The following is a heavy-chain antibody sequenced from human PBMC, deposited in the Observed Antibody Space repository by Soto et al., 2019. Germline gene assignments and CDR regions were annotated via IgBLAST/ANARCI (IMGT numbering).Heavy chain of an antibody. CDR1: GYTFTSYY. V-gene: IGHV1-46*01. D-gene: IGHD2-2*01. CDR3: ARDQQYQLPSYYYYYYGMDV. CDR2: INPSGGST. Sequence: ASVKVSCKASGYTFTSYYMHWVRQAPGQGLEWMGIINPSGGSTSYAQKLQGRVTMTTDTSTSTAYMELRSLRSDDTAVYYCARDQQYQLPSYYYYYYGMDVWGQGTTVTVSS. J-gene: IGHJ6*02.